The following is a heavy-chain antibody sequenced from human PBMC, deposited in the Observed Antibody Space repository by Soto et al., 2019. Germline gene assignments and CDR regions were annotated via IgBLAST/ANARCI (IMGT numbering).Heavy chain of an antibody. V-gene: IGHV3-33*01. CDR1: GFTFSSYG. J-gene: IGHJ4*02. CDR3: ARSRNSAVADSFDF. CDR2: IWYDGSNK. D-gene: IGHD3-10*01. Sequence: LRLSCAASGFTFSSYGMHWVRQAPGKGLEWVAVIWYDGSNKYYADSVKGRFTISRDNSKNTLYLQMNSLRAEDTAVYYCARSRNSAVADSFDFWGQGTLVTVSS.